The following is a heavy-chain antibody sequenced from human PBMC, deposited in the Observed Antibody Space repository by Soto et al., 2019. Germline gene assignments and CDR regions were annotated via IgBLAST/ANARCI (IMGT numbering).Heavy chain of an antibody. V-gene: IGHV1-18*01. Sequence: QLQLMQSGPEVKKPGASLXXXXXXSGYSFTSYGISWVRQAPGRGLEWMGWISGYNGNTNYEQKFKGRVTMTIDAATSTAYMELRSLASDDTAVYYCAKDNTATSPSRYRFGMDVWGPGTTVTVSS. CDR3: AKDNTATSPSRYRFGMDV. CDR2: ISGYNGNT. CDR1: GYSFTSYG. J-gene: IGHJ6*02. D-gene: IGHD4-17*01.